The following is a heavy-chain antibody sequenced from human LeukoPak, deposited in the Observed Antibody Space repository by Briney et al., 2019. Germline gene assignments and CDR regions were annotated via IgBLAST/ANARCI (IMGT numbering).Heavy chain of an antibody. V-gene: IGHV3-7*03. D-gene: IGHD3-9*01. J-gene: IGHJ5*02. CDR1: GFTFSRHW. CDR3: ARDGLYYDILTGYQRDGWFDP. Sequence: GGSLRLSCTASGFTFSRHWISWVRQTPGKGLEWVANIKQDGSEKYYVDSVKGRFTISRDNAKNSLYLQMNSLRAEDTAVYYCARDGLYYDILTGYQRDGWFDPWGQGTLVTVSS. CDR2: IKQDGSEK.